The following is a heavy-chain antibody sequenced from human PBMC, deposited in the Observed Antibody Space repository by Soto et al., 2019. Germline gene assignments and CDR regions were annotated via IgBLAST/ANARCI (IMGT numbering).Heavy chain of an antibody. J-gene: IGHJ4*01. CDR3: AKSGPTNFFDF. CDR1: GFTFSSSA. D-gene: IGHD1-26*01. Sequence: WGSLRLSCAVSGFTFSSSAMNWVRQAPGKGLEWVSAISDGGRFTYYIDSVKGRFTVSRDDSKNTLYLQMNSLRAEDTAVYYCAKSGPTNFFDFWGHGTLVTVSS. CDR2: ISDGGRFT. V-gene: IGHV3-23*01.